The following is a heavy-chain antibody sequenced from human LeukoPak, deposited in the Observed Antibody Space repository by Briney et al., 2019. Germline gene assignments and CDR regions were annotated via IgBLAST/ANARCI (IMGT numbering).Heavy chain of an antibody. D-gene: IGHD3-3*01. Sequence: GESLKISCKGSGYSFTSYWIGWVRQMPGKGLEWMGIIYPGDSDTRYSPSFQGQVTISADKSISTAYLQWSSLKASDTAMYYCARRRDFGVVADAFDIWGQGTMVTVSS. CDR2: IYPGDSDT. CDR1: GYSFTSYW. CDR3: ARRRDFGVVADAFDI. J-gene: IGHJ3*02. V-gene: IGHV5-51*01.